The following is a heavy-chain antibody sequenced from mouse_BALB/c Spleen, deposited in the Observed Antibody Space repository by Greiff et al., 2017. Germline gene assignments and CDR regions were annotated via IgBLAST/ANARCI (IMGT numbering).Heavy chain of an antibody. CDR3: ARQRDGGFAY. CDR2: ISSGGGST. CDR1: GFAFSSYD. D-gene: IGHD3-3*01. V-gene: IGHV5-12-1*01. Sequence: EVHLVESGGGLVKPGGSLKLSCAASGFAFSSYDMSWVRQTPEKRLEWVAYISSGGGSTYYPDTVKGRFTISRDNAKNTLYLQMSSLKSEDTAMYYCARQRDGGFAYGGQGTLVTVSA. J-gene: IGHJ3*01.